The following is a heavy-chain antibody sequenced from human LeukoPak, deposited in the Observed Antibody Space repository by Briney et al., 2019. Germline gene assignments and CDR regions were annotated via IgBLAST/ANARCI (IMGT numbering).Heavy chain of an antibody. CDR3: AKLWGQYYFDY. D-gene: IGHD1-1*01. V-gene: IGHV3-21*01. CDR1: GFTFSSYS. Sequence: GGSLRLSCAASGFTFSSYSMNWVRPAPGKGLEWVSSITFSSTYIYYADSVKGRFTISRDNSKNTLYLQMNSLRAEDTAVYYCAKLWGQYYFDYWGQGTLVTVSS. CDR2: ITFSSTYI. J-gene: IGHJ4*02.